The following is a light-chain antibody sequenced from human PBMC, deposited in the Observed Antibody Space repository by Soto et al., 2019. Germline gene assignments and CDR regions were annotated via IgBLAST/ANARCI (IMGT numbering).Light chain of an antibody. Sequence: DIVMTQSPDSLAVSLGERAAINCKSSQSVFYSSTNKNYLAWYQQKPGQPPKLLIYWASTRESGVPDRFSGSGSGTDFTLTISSLQAEDVAVYYCQQYCDTPITFGQGTRLEIK. CDR1: QSVFYSSTNKNY. V-gene: IGKV4-1*01. CDR3: QQYCDTPIT. CDR2: WAS. J-gene: IGKJ5*01.